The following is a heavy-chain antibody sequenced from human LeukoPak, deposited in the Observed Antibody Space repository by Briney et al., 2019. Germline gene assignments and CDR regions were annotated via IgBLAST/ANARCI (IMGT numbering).Heavy chain of an antibody. Sequence: GGSLRLSCAASGFTFSSYAMSWVGQAPGKGLEWVSVISGSGGSTYYADSVKGRFIIYRDHSKNTLYLQMNSQTAEETDVYFCASARGGYDWSWAFDYWGQGTLVTVSS. D-gene: IGHD1-20*01. CDR1: GFTFSSYA. CDR2: ISGSGGST. CDR3: ASARGGYDWSWAFDY. V-gene: IGHV3-23*01. J-gene: IGHJ4*02.